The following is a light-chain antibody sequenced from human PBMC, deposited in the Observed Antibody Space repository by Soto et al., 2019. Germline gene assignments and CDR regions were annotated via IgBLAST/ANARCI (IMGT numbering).Light chain of an antibody. V-gene: IGKV1-9*01. J-gene: IGKJ4*01. CDR1: QAIRSS. Sequence: DIHLTQSPSFLSASVGARLTITCRASQAIRSSFAWYQQKPGKAPNLLIYTVSTLHSGVPSRFSGSRSGTEFTLTISSLQPEDFATYYCQQFNSSPFTFGGGTKVEI. CDR2: TVS. CDR3: QQFNSSPFT.